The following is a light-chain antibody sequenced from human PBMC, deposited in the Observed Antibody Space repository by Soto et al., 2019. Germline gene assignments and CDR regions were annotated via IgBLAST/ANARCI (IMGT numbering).Light chain of an antibody. J-gene: IGKJ2*01. CDR3: QQYDTYYT. CDR2: DVS. V-gene: IGKV1-5*01. Sequence: DIQMTQSPSTLSASVGDRVTITCRASQSVSNWLAWYQQKPGKAPTLRIYDVSRLETGVPSRFSGSGSGTEFTLTINSLQPEDFATYFCQQYDTYYTFGQGTKVDIK. CDR1: QSVSNW.